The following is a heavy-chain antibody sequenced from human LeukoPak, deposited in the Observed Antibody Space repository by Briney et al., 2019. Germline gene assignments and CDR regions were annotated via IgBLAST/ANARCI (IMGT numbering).Heavy chain of an antibody. Sequence: SETLSLTCTVSGGSISSSSYYWGWIRQPPGKGLEWIGSIYYSGSTYYNPSLKSRVTISVDTSKNQFSLKLSPVTAADTAVYYCARHQRGIAALSNYWGQGTLVTVSS. J-gene: IGHJ4*02. V-gene: IGHV4-39*01. D-gene: IGHD6-13*01. CDR1: GGSISSSSYY. CDR2: IYYSGST. CDR3: ARHQRGIAALSNY.